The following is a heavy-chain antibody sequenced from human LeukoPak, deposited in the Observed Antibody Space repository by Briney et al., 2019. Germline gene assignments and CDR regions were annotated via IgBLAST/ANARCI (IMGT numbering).Heavy chain of an antibody. Sequence: GASVKVSCKASGGTFSSYTISWVRQAPGQGLEWMGRIIPILGIANYAQKFQGRVTITAGKSTSTAYMELSSLRSEDTAVYYCARDSNVEMATILPDYWGQGTLVTVSS. CDR3: ARDSNVEMATILPDY. CDR2: IIPILGIA. J-gene: IGHJ4*02. D-gene: IGHD5-24*01. CDR1: GGTFSSYT. V-gene: IGHV1-69*04.